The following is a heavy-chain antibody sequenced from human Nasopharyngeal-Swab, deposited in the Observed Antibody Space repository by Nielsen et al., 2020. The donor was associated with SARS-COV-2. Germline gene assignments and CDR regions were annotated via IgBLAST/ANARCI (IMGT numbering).Heavy chain of an antibody. CDR3: ARDWGGDYYGSGSYYPEDY. J-gene: IGHJ4*02. Sequence: GGSLRLSCAASGFNFRNFAMSWVRQAPGKGLEWVSGIIENGADTYYADSVKGRSTIFRDNSKNTLYLQMNSLSAEDTAVYYCARDWGGDYYGSGSYYPEDYWGQGTLVTVSS. CDR1: GFNFRNFA. V-gene: IGHV3-23*01. CDR2: IIENGADT. D-gene: IGHD3-10*01.